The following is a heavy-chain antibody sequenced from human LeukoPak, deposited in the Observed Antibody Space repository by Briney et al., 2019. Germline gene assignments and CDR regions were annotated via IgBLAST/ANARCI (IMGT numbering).Heavy chain of an antibody. CDR3: ARSRLGYSRYFDY. D-gene: IGHD3-22*01. J-gene: IGHJ4*02. CDR1: GGPISSYY. Sequence: SETLSLTCTVSGGPISSYYWSWIRQPPGKGLEWIGYIYTSGSTNYNPSLKSRVTISVDTSKNQFSLKLSSVTAADTAVYYCARSRLGYSRYFDYWGQGTLVTVSS. CDR2: IYTSGST. V-gene: IGHV4-4*09.